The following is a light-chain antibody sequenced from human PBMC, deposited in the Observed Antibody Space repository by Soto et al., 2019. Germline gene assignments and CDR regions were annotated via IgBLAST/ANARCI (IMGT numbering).Light chain of an antibody. V-gene: IGKV3-11*01. CDR2: DAS. CDR1: QGIGDT. J-gene: IGKJ5*01. CDR3: QQRSNWPPVIT. Sequence: EVVMTQSPSTLSVSPGEGVTLSCRASQGIGDTLAWYQHKPGQTPRLLIYDASNRATGIPARFTGSGSGTDFTLTISSLEPEDFSVYYCQQRSNWPPVITFGQGTRLEIK.